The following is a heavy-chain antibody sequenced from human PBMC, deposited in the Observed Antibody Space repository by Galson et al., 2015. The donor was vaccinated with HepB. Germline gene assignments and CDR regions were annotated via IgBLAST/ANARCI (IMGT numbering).Heavy chain of an antibody. CDR1: GFSLSTSGVG. CDR3: AHPINYYDSSGYLAFDI. D-gene: IGHD3-22*01. V-gene: IGHV2-5*02. J-gene: IGHJ3*02. CDR2: IYWDDDK. Sequence: PALVKPTQTLTLTCTFSGFSLSTSGVGVGWIRQPPGKALEWLALIYWDDDKRYSPSLKSRLTITKDTSKNQVVLTMTNMDPVDTATYYCAHPINYYDSSGYLAFDIWGQGTMVTVSS.